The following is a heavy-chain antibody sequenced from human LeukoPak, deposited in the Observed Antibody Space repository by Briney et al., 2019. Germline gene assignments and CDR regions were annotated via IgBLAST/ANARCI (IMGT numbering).Heavy chain of an antibody. CDR2: IYYSGST. CDR1: GGSISSSSYY. J-gene: IGHJ4*02. D-gene: IGHD3-10*01. CDR3: ARLRVGDGRVDY. Sequence: PSETLSLTCTVSGGSISSSSYYWGWIRRPPGKGLEWIGSIYYSGSTYYNPSLKSRVTISVDTSKNQFSLKLSSVTAADTAVYYCARLRVGDGRVDYWGQGTLVTVSS. V-gene: IGHV4-39*01.